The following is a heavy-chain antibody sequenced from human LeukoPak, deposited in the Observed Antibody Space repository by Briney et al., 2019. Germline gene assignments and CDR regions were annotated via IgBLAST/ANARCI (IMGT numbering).Heavy chain of an antibody. J-gene: IGHJ4*02. CDR3: AATYSSGWNFDY. CDR2: ISGSGGST. D-gene: IGHD6-19*01. V-gene: IGHV3-23*01. Sequence: GGSLRLSCAASGFTFSSYAMSWVRQAPGKGREWVSAISGSGGSTYYADSVKGRFTISRDNSKNTLYLQMNSLRAEDTAVYYCAATYSSGWNFDYWGQGTLVTVSS. CDR1: GFTFSSYA.